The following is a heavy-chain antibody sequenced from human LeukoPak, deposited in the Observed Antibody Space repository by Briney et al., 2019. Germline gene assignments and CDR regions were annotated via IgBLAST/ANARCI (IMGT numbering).Heavy chain of an antibody. CDR1: GGTFSSYA. Sequence: SVKVSCKASGGTFSSYAISWVRQAPGQGLEWMGGIIPIFGTANYAQKFQGRVTITADKSTSTAYMELSSLRSEDTAVYYCAKLATYYYDSSGYYYVRSELDHDAFDIWGQGTMVTVSS. V-gene: IGHV1-69*06. CDR2: IIPIFGTA. J-gene: IGHJ3*02. D-gene: IGHD3-22*01. CDR3: AKLATYYYDSSGYYYVRSELDHDAFDI.